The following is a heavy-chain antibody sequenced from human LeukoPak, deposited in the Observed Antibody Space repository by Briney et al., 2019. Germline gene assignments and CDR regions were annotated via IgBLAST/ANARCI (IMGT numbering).Heavy chain of an antibody. Sequence: PGGSLRLSCAASGFTFSSYAMHWVRQAPGKGLEWVAVISYDGSNKYYADSVKGRFTISRDNSKNTLYLQMNSLRAEDTAVYYCARLSSSSWYKIWDYWGQGTLVTVSS. D-gene: IGHD6-13*01. J-gene: IGHJ4*02. CDR2: ISYDGSNK. CDR1: GFTFSSYA. V-gene: IGHV3-30-3*01. CDR3: ARLSSSSWYKIWDY.